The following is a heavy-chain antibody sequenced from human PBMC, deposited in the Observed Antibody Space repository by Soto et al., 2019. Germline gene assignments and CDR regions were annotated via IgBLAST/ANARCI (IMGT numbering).Heavy chain of an antibody. V-gene: IGHV3-30-3*01. J-gene: IGHJ4*02. D-gene: IGHD5-18*01. CDR3: ARVRDLLRDTDMAASFDY. CDR2: IPYDGSNR. Sequence: QVQLVESGGGVVQPGRSLRLSCAASGFPFTNYAMHWVRQAPGKGLQWVALIPYDGSNRYYADSVKGRFTISRDNSKNALYRQMNSLRGEDMAMYYCARVRDLLRDTDMAASFDYWGQVTLVSVS. CDR1: GFPFTNYA.